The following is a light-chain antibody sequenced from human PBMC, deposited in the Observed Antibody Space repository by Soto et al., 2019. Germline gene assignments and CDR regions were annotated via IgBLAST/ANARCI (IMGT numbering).Light chain of an antibody. CDR3: SSYTSTSTYV. CDR1: SSEVGGYNY. J-gene: IGLJ1*01. CDR2: DVT. V-gene: IGLV2-14*01. Sequence: QSALTQPASVSGSPGQSITISSTGTSSEVGGYNYVSWYQQHPGKAPKFMIYDVTNRPSGVSNRFSGSKSGNTASLTISGLQAEDEADYCCSSYTSTSTYVFGTGTKVTVL.